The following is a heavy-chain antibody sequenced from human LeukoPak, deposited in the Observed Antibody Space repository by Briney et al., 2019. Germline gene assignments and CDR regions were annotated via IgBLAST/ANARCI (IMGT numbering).Heavy chain of an antibody. CDR1: GGTFSSYA. V-gene: IGHV1-69*13. D-gene: IGHD6-13*01. J-gene: IGHJ4*02. CDR3: ARVGIAAAGTLDY. Sequence: SVKVSCKASGGTFSSYAISWVRQAPGQGLEWMGGIIPIFGTANYAQKFQGRVTITADESTSTAYMELSSLRSEDTAVYYCARVGIAAAGTLDYWGQGTLVTVSS. CDR2: IIPIFGTA.